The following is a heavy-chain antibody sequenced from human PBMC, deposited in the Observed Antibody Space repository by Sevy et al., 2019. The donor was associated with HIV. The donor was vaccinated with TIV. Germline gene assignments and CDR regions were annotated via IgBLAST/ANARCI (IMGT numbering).Heavy chain of an antibody. CDR1: GGSISSSNW. J-gene: IGHJ4*02. D-gene: IGHD5-12*01. CDR2: IYRSGST. Sequence: SETLSLTCAVSGGSISSSNWWSWVRQPPGKGLEWIGEIYRSGSTNYNPSLKSRVPISVDKSKNQFSLKLSSVTAADTAVYYCARDRDGYNYPGYWGQGTLVTVSS. V-gene: IGHV4-4*02. CDR3: ARDRDGYNYPGY.